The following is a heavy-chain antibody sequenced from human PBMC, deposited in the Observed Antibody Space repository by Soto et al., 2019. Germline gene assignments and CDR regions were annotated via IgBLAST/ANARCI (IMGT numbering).Heavy chain of an antibody. CDR1: GFSLTTNAVG. CDR2: IYWDDDF. J-gene: IGHJ4*02. V-gene: IGHV2-5*02. Sequence: QITLKETGPTLVRPTQTLTLTCSFSGFSLTTNAVGVGLFRHPPGEAPEWLVLIYWDDDFRYTPSLRSMVPVTKDTSRNHVVLTLTNVDPVYSATYYCARGLRRPSCSGGRCYCCDYWGQGTLVTVSS. CDR3: ARGLRRPSCSGGRCYCCDY. D-gene: IGHD2-15*01.